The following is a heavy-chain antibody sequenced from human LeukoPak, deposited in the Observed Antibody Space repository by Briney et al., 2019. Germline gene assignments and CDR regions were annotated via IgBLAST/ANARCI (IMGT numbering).Heavy chain of an antibody. CDR3: VRDSPGYGAYDFD. Sequence: GGALRLSCAASGFTFSSYWMSWVRQAPGKGLEWVANIKEDGSAKYYVDSVKGRFTISRDNAKNSLYLQMNNLSAEDTAVYYCVRDSPGYGAYDFDWGQGTLVTVSS. J-gene: IGHJ4*02. V-gene: IGHV3-7*01. CDR1: GFTFSSYW. CDR2: IKEDGSAK. D-gene: IGHD5-12*01.